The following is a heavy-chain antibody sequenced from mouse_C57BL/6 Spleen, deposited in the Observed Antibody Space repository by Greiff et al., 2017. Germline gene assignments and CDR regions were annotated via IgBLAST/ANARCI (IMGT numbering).Heavy chain of an antibody. CDR1: GFTFSSYA. J-gene: IGHJ3*01. V-gene: IGHV5-4*03. CDR3: ARWETGAWFAY. D-gene: IGHD4-1*01. Sequence: DVKLVESGGGLVKPGGSLKLSCAASGFTFSSYAMSWVRQTPEKRLEWVATISDGGSYTYYPDNVKGRFTISRDNAKNNLYLQMSHLKSEDTAMYYCARWETGAWFAYWGQGTLVTVSA. CDR2: ISDGGSYT.